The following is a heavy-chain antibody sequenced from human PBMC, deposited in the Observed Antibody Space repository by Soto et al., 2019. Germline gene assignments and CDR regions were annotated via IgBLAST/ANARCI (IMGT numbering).Heavy chain of an antibody. CDR2: ISTNGGST. V-gene: IGHV3-64D*06. J-gene: IGHJ4*02. CDR3: VKGEYYYDSSGYYPFDY. Sequence: GGSLRLSCSASGFTFSIYAMHWVRQAPGKGLEYVSSISTNGGSTHYADSVKGRFTISRDNYKNTQYLQMSSLRADDTAVYYCVKGEYYYDSSGYYPFDYWGQGTLVTVSS. D-gene: IGHD3-22*01. CDR1: GFTFSIYA.